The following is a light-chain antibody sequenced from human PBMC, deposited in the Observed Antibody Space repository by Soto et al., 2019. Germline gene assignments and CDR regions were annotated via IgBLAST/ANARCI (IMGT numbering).Light chain of an antibody. CDR2: TAS. CDR1: QGIRSD. Sequence: AIQMTQSPSSLSASVGDRVTITCRASQGIRSDLGWYQQKPGQAPKLLIYTASNLQSGVPSRFSGSGSGTDFTLTIISLQPEDVATYYCLQDYNSPWTFGQGTKVEVK. J-gene: IGKJ1*01. V-gene: IGKV1-6*01. CDR3: LQDYNSPWT.